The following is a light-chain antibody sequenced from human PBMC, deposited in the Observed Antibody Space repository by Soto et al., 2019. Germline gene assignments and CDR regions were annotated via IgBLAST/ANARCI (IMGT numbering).Light chain of an antibody. J-gene: IGLJ3*02. CDR3: ATWDIRLNINWV. CDR1: TSNIGNNY. Sequence: QSVLTQPPSVSASPGQTVTISCSGSTSNIGNNYVSWYQHLPGTAPRLLIFENDKRRSGIPDRFSGSKSGTSATLAITGLQTGDEADYYCATWDIRLNINWVFGGGTKLTVL. V-gene: IGLV1-51*02. CDR2: END.